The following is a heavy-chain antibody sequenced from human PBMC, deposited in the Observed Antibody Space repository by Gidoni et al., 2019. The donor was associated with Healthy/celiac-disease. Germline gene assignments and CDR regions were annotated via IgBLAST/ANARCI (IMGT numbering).Heavy chain of an antibody. CDR1: GYTFTSYY. CDR3: ARAPTVVTPDDERLYYYYYGMDV. V-gene: IGHV1-46*01. Sequence: QVQLVQSGAEVKKPGASVKVSCKASGYTFTSYYMHWVRQAPGQGLEWMGIINPSGGSTSYAQKFQGRVTMTRDTSTSTVYMELSSLRSEDTAVYYCARAPTVVTPDDERLYYYYYGMDVWGQGTTVTVSS. CDR2: INPSGGST. D-gene: IGHD4-17*01. J-gene: IGHJ6*02.